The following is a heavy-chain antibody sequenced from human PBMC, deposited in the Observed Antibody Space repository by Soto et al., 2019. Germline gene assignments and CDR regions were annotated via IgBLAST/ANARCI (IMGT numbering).Heavy chain of an antibody. J-gene: IGHJ5*02. CDR1: GGSISDTNW. CDR2: IYHSGSP. Sequence: QVQLRESGPRLVKTSVTLSLTFAVSGGSISDTNWWTCVRQTPGNGLEWIGEIYHSGSPTYSPSLRGRATISVDKSNNQVALRLRYVTAADTAVYYCAILHPRIVVTLLPIPSLGPGIQVTVSS. V-gene: IGHV4-4*02. D-gene: IGHD2-21*01. CDR3: AILHPRIVVTLLPIPS.